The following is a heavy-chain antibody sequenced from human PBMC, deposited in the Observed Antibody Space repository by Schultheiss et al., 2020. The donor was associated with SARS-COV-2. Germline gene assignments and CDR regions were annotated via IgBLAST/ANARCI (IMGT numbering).Heavy chain of an antibody. CDR3: ARGVASAFIFDY. V-gene: IGHV1-2*02. CDR1: GYTFTSYY. CDR2: IYPKTGAT. Sequence: ASVKVSCKASGYTFTSYYIHWLRQAPGQRPEWMGWIYPKTGATNYAQPLRYRVTVTRDTSISTAYMELSGLRSDDTGVYYCARGVASAFIFDYWGQGALVTVSS. J-gene: IGHJ4*02. D-gene: IGHD2-15*01.